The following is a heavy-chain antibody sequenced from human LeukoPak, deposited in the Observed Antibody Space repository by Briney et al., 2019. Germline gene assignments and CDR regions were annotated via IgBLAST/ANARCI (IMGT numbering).Heavy chain of an antibody. Sequence: PGGSLRLSCAASGFTFSSYAMSWVRQAPGKGLEWVSAISGSGGSTYYADSVKGRFTISRDNSKNTLYLQTNSLRAEDTAVYYCARSIAAAGTGYWGQGTLATVSS. CDR2: ISGSGGST. D-gene: IGHD6-13*01. J-gene: IGHJ4*02. V-gene: IGHV3-23*01. CDR3: ARSIAAAGTGY. CDR1: GFTFSSYA.